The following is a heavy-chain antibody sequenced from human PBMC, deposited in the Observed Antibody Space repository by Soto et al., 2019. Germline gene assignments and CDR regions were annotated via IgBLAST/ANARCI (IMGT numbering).Heavy chain of an antibody. Sequence: EVQLAESGGGWVQPGGSLRLSCAASGFSLSSYSMNWVRLAPGKGPEWIAYVSSSSGSKYHADSVMGRFTISRDNGGNSLYLQMDSLRVEDTAVYYCVRAACTSCDGFQHWGQGTLVTVSS. CDR1: GFSLSSYS. CDR3: VRAACTSCDGFQH. J-gene: IGHJ1*01. CDR2: VSSSSGSK. D-gene: IGHD2-2*01. V-gene: IGHV3-48*01.